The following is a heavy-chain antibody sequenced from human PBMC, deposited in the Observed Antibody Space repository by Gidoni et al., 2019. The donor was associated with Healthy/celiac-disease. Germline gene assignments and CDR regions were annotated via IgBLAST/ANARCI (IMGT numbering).Heavy chain of an antibody. J-gene: IGHJ4*02. Sequence: QVQLVESGGGVVQPGRSLRLSCAASGFTFSSYGMHWVRQAPGKGLEWVAVISDDGSNKYYADSVKGRFTISRDNSKNTLYLQMNSLRAEDTAVYYCAKDLTTVTNPDYWGQGTLVTVSS. CDR2: ISDDGSNK. CDR1: GFTFSSYG. D-gene: IGHD4-4*01. V-gene: IGHV3-30*18. CDR3: AKDLTTVTNPDY.